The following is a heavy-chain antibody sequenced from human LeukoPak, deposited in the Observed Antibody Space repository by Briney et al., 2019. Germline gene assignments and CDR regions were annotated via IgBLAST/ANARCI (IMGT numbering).Heavy chain of an antibody. V-gene: IGHV3-23*01. Sequence: GGSLRLSCAASGFTFSAFAMTWVRQAPGKGLEWVSTITDDGYNTYSADSVKGRITFSRDNSKNTLSLQLRSLRAEDTAVYYCAKDAGYYYDSSGSMNPLDYWGQGTLVTVSS. CDR3: AKDAGYYYDSSGSMNPLDY. J-gene: IGHJ4*02. D-gene: IGHD3-22*01. CDR2: ITDDGYNT. CDR1: GFTFSAFA.